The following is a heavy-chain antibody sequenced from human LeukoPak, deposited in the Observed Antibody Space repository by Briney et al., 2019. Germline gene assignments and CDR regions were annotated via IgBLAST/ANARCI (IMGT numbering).Heavy chain of an antibody. Sequence: SETLSLTCTVSGGSISSSSYYWGWIRQPPGKGLEWIGSIYYSGSTYYNPSLKSRVPISVDTSKNQFSLKLSSVTAADTAVYYCARHEVPIAGGVQAFDIWGQGTMVTVSS. CDR3: ARHEVPIAGGVQAFDI. CDR2: IYYSGST. D-gene: IGHD3-16*01. CDR1: GGSISSSSYY. J-gene: IGHJ3*02. V-gene: IGHV4-39*01.